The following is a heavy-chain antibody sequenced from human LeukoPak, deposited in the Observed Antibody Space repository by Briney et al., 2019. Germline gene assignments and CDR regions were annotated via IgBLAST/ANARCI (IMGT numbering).Heavy chain of an antibody. Sequence: GGSLRLSCAASGFTFSSYGMHWVRQAPGEGPEWVAFIRYDGSNKYYADSVKGRFTISRDNSKNTLYLQMNSLRAEDTAVYYCAKVGPDFWSGYYMLDYWGQGTLVTVSS. D-gene: IGHD3-3*01. J-gene: IGHJ4*02. CDR3: AKVGPDFWSGYYMLDY. V-gene: IGHV3-30*02. CDR2: IRYDGSNK. CDR1: GFTFSSYG.